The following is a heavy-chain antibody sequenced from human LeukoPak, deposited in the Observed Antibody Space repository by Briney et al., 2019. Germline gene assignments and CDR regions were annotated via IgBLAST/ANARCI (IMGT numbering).Heavy chain of an antibody. D-gene: IGHD4/OR15-4a*01. J-gene: IGHJ4*02. CDR3: ARSRPRDMGIT. Sequence: ASVKVSCKASGGTFSSYAISWVRQAPGQGLEWMGGIIPIFGTANYAQKFQGRVTITADESTSAAYMELSSLRSEDTAVYYCARSRPRDMGITWGQGTLVTVSS. CDR2: IIPIFGTA. CDR1: GGTFSSYA. V-gene: IGHV1-69*01.